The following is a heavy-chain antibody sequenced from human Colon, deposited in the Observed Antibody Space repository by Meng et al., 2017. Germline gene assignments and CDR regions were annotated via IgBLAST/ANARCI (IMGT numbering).Heavy chain of an antibody. J-gene: IGHJ5*02. CDR3: ARDRSLYYGSGSYYRFLFDP. Sequence: QVQRVQFGAEVKRPGAAVKVSCKASGYTFTSYVISWVRQAPGQGLEWMGWISAYNGNTNYAQKLQGRVTMTTETSTSTAYMELRSLRSDDTAVYYCARDRSLYYGSGSYYRFLFDPWGQGTLVTVSS. V-gene: IGHV1-18*01. D-gene: IGHD3-10*01. CDR1: GYTFTSYV. CDR2: ISAYNGNT.